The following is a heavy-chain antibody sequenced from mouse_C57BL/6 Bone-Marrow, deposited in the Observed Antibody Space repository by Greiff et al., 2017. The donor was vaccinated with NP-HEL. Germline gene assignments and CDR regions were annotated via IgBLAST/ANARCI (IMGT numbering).Heavy chain of an antibody. J-gene: IGHJ2*01. CDR1: GFTFSSYA. Sequence: EVHLVASGEGLVKPGGSLKLSCAASGFTFSSYAMSWVRQTPEKKLEWVAYISSGGDYIYYADTVKGRFTISRDNARNTLYLQMSSLKSEDTAMYYCTRRSLLWSFDYWGQGTTLTVSS. CDR2: ISSGGDYI. V-gene: IGHV5-9-1*02. D-gene: IGHD1-1*02. CDR3: TRRSLLWSFDY.